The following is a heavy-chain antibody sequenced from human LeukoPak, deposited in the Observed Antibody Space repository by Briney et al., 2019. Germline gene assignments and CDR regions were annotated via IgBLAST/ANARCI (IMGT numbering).Heavy chain of an antibody. D-gene: IGHD6-13*01. V-gene: IGHV3-21*01. CDR1: GFTFSSYS. J-gene: IGHJ5*02. CDR3: ARGDRRIAAALNWFDP. Sequence: PGGSLRLSCAASGFTFSSYSMNWVRQAPGKGLEWVSSISSGSTYTYYADSVKGRFTISRDNAKNSLYLQMNSLRAEDTAMYYCARGDRRIAAALNWFDPWGQGTLVTVSS. CDR2: ISSGSTYT.